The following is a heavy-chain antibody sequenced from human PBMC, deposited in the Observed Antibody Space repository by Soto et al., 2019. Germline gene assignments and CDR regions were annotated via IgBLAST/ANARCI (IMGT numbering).Heavy chain of an antibody. CDR3: AKMHGVGATNPDAFDI. Sequence: GGSLRLSCAASGFTFSSYGMHWVRQAPGKGLEWVAVISYDGSNKYYADSVKGRFTISRDNSKNTLYLQMNSLRAEDTAVYYCAKMHGVGATNPDAFDIWGQGTMVTVSS. V-gene: IGHV3-30*18. CDR1: GFTFSSYG. CDR2: ISYDGSNK. D-gene: IGHD1-26*01. J-gene: IGHJ3*02.